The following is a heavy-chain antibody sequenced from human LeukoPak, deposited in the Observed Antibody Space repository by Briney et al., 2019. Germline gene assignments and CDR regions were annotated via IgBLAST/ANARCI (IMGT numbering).Heavy chain of an antibody. Sequence: ASVKVSCKASGYTFTSYYMHWVRHAPGQGLEWMGIINPSGGSTSYAQKFQGRVTMTRDTSTSTVYMELSSLRSEDTAVYYCARGRYCSSTSCYLSDPWGQGTLVTVSS. V-gene: IGHV1-46*01. CDR2: INPSGGST. CDR3: ARGRYCSSTSCYLSDP. D-gene: IGHD2-2*01. CDR1: GYTFTSYY. J-gene: IGHJ5*02.